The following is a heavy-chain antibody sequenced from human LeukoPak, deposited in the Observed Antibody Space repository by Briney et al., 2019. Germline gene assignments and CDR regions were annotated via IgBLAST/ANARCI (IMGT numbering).Heavy chain of an antibody. CDR2: INQGGSEK. CDR3: TRRLDE. D-gene: IGHD3-16*01. J-gene: IGHJ4*02. Sequence: PGGSLRLSCATSGFSFNNDWMDWVRQAPGKGLEWVANINQGGSEKNCLDSVKGRFTISRDNAQNSLYLQMNGLRVEDTAVYYCTRRLDEWGQGTLVTVPS. CDR1: GFSFNNDW. V-gene: IGHV3-7*01.